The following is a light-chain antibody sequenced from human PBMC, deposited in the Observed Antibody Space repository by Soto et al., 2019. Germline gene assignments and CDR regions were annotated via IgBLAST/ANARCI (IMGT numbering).Light chain of an antibody. CDR1: QSVSSSY. CDR2: GAS. Sequence: EIVLTQSPGTLSLSPGERATLSCRASQSVSSSYLAWYQQKPGQAPRLLIYGASSRATGIPDRFSGSGSGTDFTLTISRLEPEDFAVYYCQQYGSSHTFGQGTRLET. V-gene: IGKV3-20*01. CDR3: QQYGSSHT. J-gene: IGKJ5*01.